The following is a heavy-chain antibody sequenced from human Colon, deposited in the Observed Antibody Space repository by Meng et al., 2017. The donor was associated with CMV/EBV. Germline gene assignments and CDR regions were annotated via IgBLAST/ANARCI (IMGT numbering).Heavy chain of an antibody. CDR1: GFTFNNFE. D-gene: IGHD6-19*01. Sequence: GGSLRLSCAASGFTFNNFEMNWVRQAPGKGLEWIAYISIRGTTIYYADSVRGRFTISRDNANNSLILEMKSLRAEDTAVYYCAKVYSSGWDDGMDVWGQGTTVTVSS. V-gene: IGHV3-48*03. CDR2: ISIRGTTI. CDR3: AKVYSSGWDDGMDV. J-gene: IGHJ6*02.